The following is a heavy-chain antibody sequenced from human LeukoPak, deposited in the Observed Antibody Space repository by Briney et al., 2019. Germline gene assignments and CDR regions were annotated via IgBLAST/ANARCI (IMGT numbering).Heavy chain of an antibody. J-gene: IGHJ4*02. CDR1: GFTFSDHY. V-gene: IGHV3-72*01. CDR2: TRNKVNRYTT. Sequence: GGSLRLSRAASGFTFSDHYMDWVRQGPGKGLEWVGRTRNKVNRYTTEYAASVKGRFTISRDDSKNSLYLQMNSLKTEDTAVYYCARVVGATTVDFSGQGTLVTVSS. CDR3: ARVVGATTVDF. D-gene: IGHD1-26*01.